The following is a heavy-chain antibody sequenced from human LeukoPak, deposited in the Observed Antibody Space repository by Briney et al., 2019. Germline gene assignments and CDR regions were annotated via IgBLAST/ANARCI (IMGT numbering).Heavy chain of an antibody. Sequence: SETLSLTCTVSGGSISSYYWSWIRQPPGKGLEWIGYIYYSGSTNYNPSLKSRVTISVDTSKNQFSLKLSSVTAADTAVYYCARSTFGGVIAYDAFDIWGQGTMVTVSS. CDR1: GGSISSYY. D-gene: IGHD3-16*02. CDR2: IYYSGST. J-gene: IGHJ3*02. CDR3: ARSTFGGVIAYDAFDI. V-gene: IGHV4-59*12.